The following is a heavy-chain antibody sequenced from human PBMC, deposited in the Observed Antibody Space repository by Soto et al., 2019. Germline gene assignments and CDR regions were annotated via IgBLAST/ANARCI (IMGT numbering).Heavy chain of an antibody. V-gene: IGHV1-69*01. D-gene: IGHD2-21*02. J-gene: IGHJ4*02. CDR1: GGTFSNYP. CDR2: IIPIFGTT. Sequence: VQLVQSGAEVKKPGSSVKVSCKASGGTFSNYPFIWVRQAPGQGLDWMGGIIPIFGTTDYGQRFQGRVTITADESTNTASMELSSLRSDDTAVYYCARGLYCGGGCYSHFDYWGQGTLVTVYS. CDR3: ARGLYCGGGCYSHFDY.